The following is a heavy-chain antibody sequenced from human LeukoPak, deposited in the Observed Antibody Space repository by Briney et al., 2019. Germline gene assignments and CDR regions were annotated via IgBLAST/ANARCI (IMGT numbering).Heavy chain of an antibody. CDR1: GFTFSSYE. Sequence: GGSLRLSCAASGFTFSSYEMNWVRQAPGKGLEWVSYISSSGSTIYYADSVEGRFTISRDNAKNSLYLQMNSLRAEDTAVYYCARAEDCSGGSCYSGYWGQGTLVTVSS. CDR3: ARAEDCSGGSCYSGY. D-gene: IGHD2-15*01. CDR2: ISSSGSTI. J-gene: IGHJ4*02. V-gene: IGHV3-48*03.